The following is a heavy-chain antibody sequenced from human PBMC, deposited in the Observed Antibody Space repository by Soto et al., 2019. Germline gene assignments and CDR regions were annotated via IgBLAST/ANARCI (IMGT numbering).Heavy chain of an antibody. CDR1: GFTFSSYG. CDR2: ISYDGSNK. J-gene: IGHJ6*02. D-gene: IGHD2-2*01. Sequence: QVQLVESGGGVVQPGRSLRLSCAASGFTFSSYGMHWVRQAPGKGLEWVAVISYDGSNKYYADSVKGRFTISRDNSKNTLYLKMNSQRAEDTTVYYCAKDHAPAATYYYYCGMDVCGQGTKVTVYS. V-gene: IGHV3-30*18. CDR3: AKDHAPAATYYYYCGMDV.